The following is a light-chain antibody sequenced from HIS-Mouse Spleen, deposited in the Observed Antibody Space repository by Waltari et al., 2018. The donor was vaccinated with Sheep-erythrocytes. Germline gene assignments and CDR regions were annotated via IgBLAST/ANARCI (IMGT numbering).Light chain of an antibody. Sequence: QSALTQPRSVSGSPGQSVTIYCTGTSSDVGGYNFVSWYQQHPGKAPKLMIYDVSKRPSGVPDRFSGSKSGNTASLTISGLQAEDEADYYCCSYAGSYTFWVFGGGTKLTVL. CDR2: DVS. CDR1: SSDVGGYNF. V-gene: IGLV2-11*01. J-gene: IGLJ3*02. CDR3: CSYAGSYTFWV.